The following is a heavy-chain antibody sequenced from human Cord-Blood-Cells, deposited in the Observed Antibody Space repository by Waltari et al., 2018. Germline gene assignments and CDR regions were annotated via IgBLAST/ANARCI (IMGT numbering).Heavy chain of an antibody. J-gene: IGHJ3*02. V-gene: IGHV1-58*01. CDR2: IVVGRGNT. Sequence: QMQLVQSGPEVKKPWTSVKVSCKASGFTFTSSAVQWVRKARGQRLDWIGWIVVGRGNTNYAQKFQERVTITRDMSTSTAYMELSSLRSEDTAVYYCAAGLLVVYAIEAFDIWGQGTMVTVSS. CDR1: GFTFTSSA. CDR3: AAGLLVVYAIEAFDI. D-gene: IGHD2-8*02.